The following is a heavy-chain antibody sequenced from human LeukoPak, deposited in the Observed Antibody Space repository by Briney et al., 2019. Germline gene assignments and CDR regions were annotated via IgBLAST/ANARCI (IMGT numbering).Heavy chain of an antibody. CDR2: ISYDGRNK. CDR3: ARDHPPLRGGDDAFDI. V-gene: IGHV3-30*04. Sequence: GGSLRLSCAAPGFTFSSYAMHWVRQAPGKGLEWVAVISYDGRNKYYADSVKGRFTISRDNSKKTLYLQMDSLRAEGTAVYYCARDHPPLRGGDDAFDIWGQGTMVTVSS. D-gene: IGHD2-21*02. J-gene: IGHJ3*02. CDR1: GFTFSSYA.